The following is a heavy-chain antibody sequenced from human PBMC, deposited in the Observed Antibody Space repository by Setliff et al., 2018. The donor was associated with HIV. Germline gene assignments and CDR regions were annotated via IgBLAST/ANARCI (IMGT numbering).Heavy chain of an antibody. Sequence: TSETLSLTCTVSGGSISGYHWSWLRQTPGKGLEWIGYIYTSRGTNYNHSLRTRVIISVDTSNQFSLKLSSVTAADAAVYYCARSPSYRSSWEYYFDYWGQGILVTVSS. V-gene: IGHV4-4*09. CDR2: IYTSRGT. J-gene: IGHJ4*02. CDR3: ARSPSYRSSWEYYFDY. CDR1: GGSISGYH. D-gene: IGHD6-13*01.